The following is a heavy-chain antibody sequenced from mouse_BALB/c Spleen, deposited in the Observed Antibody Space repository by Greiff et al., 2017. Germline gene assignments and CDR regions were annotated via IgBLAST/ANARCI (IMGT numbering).Heavy chain of an antibody. CDR1: GFTFSDYY. J-gene: IGHJ4*01. CDR2: ISDGGSYT. D-gene: IGHD1-1*01. CDR3: ARVTTVVATGAMDY. Sequence: DVMLVESGGGLVKPGGSLKLSCAASGFTFSDYYMYWVRQTPEKRLEWVATISDGGSYTYYPDSVKGRFTISRDNAKNNLYLQMSSLKSEDTAMYYCARVTTVVATGAMDYWGQGTSVTVSS. V-gene: IGHV5-4*02.